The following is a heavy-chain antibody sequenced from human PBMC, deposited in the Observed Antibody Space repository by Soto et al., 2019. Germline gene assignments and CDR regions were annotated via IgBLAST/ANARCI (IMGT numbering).Heavy chain of an antibody. CDR3: ARSGVLLVPAAMAGWFDP. CDR1: GGSISSGDYY. CDR2: IYYSGST. Sequence: PSETLSLTCTVSGGSISSGDYYWSWIRQPPGKGLEWIGYIYYSGSTYYNPSLKSRVTISVDRSKNQFSLKLSSVTAADTAVYYCARSGVLLVPAAMAGWFDPWGQGTLVTVSS. D-gene: IGHD2-2*01. J-gene: IGHJ5*02. V-gene: IGHV4-30-4*01.